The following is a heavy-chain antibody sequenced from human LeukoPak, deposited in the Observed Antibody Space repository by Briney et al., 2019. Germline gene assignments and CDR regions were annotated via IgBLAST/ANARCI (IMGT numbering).Heavy chain of an antibody. CDR3: ARSYYDFWSAQTGGAFDI. V-gene: IGHV1-69*02. D-gene: IGHD3-3*01. Sequence: SVKVSCKASGGIFSSYTISLVRQAPGPGLEWMGRIIPILGIANYAQKFQGRVTITADKSTSTAYMELSSLRSEDTAVYYCARSYYDFWSAQTGGAFDIWGQGTMVTVSS. J-gene: IGHJ3*02. CDR2: IIPILGIA. CDR1: GGIFSSYT.